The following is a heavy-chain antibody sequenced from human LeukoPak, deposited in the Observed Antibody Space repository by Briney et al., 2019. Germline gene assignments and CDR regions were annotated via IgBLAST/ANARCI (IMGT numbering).Heavy chain of an antibody. J-gene: IGHJ3*02. D-gene: IGHD6-13*01. CDR3: ARRRVGAANTLALDI. V-gene: IGHV5-51*01. CDR2: IYPGDSDT. CDR1: GYNFANYW. Sequence: GESLKISCKGSGYNFANYWIGWARQMPGKGLEWMGIIYPGDSDTKYSPSFQGQVTISADKSINTAYLQWSSLQASDTAMYYCARRRVGAANTLALDIWGQGTMVTVSS.